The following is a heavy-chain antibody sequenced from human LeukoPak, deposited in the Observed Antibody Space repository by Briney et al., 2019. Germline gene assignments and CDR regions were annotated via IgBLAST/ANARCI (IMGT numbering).Heavy chain of an antibody. CDR1: GFTFSSYA. D-gene: IGHD1-26*01. CDR2: ISGSGGST. V-gene: IGHV3-23*01. Sequence: GGSLRLSCAASGFTFSSYAMSWVRQAPGKGLEWVSAISGSGGSTYYADSVKGRFTISRDNSKNTVYLQMNSLRIEDTAVYYCAKDEVGVTTGAFDIWGQGTMVTVSS. CDR3: AKDEVGVTTGAFDI. J-gene: IGHJ3*02.